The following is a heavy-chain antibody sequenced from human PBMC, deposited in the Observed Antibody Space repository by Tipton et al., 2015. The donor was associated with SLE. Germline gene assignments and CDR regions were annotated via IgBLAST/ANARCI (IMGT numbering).Heavy chain of an antibody. D-gene: IGHD3-10*01. CDR3: ARDRGAQDDY. J-gene: IGHJ4*02. CDR2: IYSGGST. V-gene: IGHV3-66*01. CDR1: GFTVSSHY. Sequence: SLRLSCAASGFTVSSHYMTWVRQAPGKGLEWVSVIYSGGSTSYADSVKGRFTIPRDNSKNTLYLQMNSLRVEDTAMYYCARDRGAQDDYWGQGTLVTVSS.